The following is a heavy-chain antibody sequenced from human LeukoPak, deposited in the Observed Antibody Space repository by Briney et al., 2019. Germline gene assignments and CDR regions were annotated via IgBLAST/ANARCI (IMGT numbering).Heavy chain of an antibody. CDR2: IRSKANSYAT. CDR3: TGHGDTAMVDY. CDR1: GFTFSGSA. Sequence: PGGSLKLSCAASGFTFSGSAMHWVRQASGKGLEWVGRIRSKANSYATAYAASVKGRFTISRDDSKNTAYLQMNSLKTEDTAVYYCTGHGDTAMVDYWGQGTLVTVSS. V-gene: IGHV3-73*01. D-gene: IGHD5-18*01. J-gene: IGHJ4*02.